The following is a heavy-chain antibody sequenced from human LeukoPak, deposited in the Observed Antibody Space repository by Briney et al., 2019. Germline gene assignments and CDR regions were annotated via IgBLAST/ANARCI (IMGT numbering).Heavy chain of an antibody. CDR1: GFTFSNYG. D-gene: IGHD1-14*01. CDR2: IWYDGSNK. CDR3: AKGRKPGYYMDV. Sequence: GGALRLSCAASGFTFSNYGMHWVRPAPGKGLEWVTFIWYDGSNKYYADSVKGRFTISRDNSKNTLYLQMNSLRAEDTAVYYCAKGRKPGYYMDVWGKGTTVTISS. V-gene: IGHV3-30*02. J-gene: IGHJ6*03.